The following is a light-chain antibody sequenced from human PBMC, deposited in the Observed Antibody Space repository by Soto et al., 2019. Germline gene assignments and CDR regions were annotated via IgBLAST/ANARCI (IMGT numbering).Light chain of an antibody. Sequence: EILMTQSPATLPVLPGERATASCITSHNIYSNLAWYQQKPGQAPRLLIYGATTRATGIPARFSGSGSGTEFTLTINILPSEDFAVYYCPQYNNWPPFTYTFGQGTKVDIK. CDR2: GAT. CDR1: HNIYSN. CDR3: PQYNNWPPFTYT. V-gene: IGKV3D-15*01. J-gene: IGKJ2*01.